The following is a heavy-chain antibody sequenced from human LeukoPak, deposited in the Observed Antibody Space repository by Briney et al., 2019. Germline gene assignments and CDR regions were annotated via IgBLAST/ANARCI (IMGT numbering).Heavy chain of an antibody. J-gene: IGHJ4*02. V-gene: IGHV3-23*01. Sequence: GALRLSCAASGFTFSSYAMSWVRQAPGKGLEWVSAISGSGGSTYYADSVEGRFTISRDNSKNTLYLQMNSLRAEDTAVYYCAKDLISGTATPYYFDYWGQGTLVTVSS. CDR3: AKDLISGTATPYYFDY. D-gene: IGHD1-1*01. CDR1: GFTFSSYA. CDR2: ISGSGGST.